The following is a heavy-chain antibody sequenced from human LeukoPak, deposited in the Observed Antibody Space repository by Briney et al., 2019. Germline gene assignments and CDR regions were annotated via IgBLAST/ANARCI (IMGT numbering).Heavy chain of an antibody. V-gene: IGHV3-64D*06. D-gene: IGHD3-10*01. CDR3: VKYGSGSYDY. Sequence: GGSLILSCSASGFTFSSYAIHWVRQAPGKGLEYVSAISSNGGSTDYADSVKGRFTISRDNSKNTLYLQMSSLRAEDTALYYCVKYGSGSYDYWGQGTLVTVSS. CDR1: GFTFSSYA. J-gene: IGHJ4*02. CDR2: ISSNGGST.